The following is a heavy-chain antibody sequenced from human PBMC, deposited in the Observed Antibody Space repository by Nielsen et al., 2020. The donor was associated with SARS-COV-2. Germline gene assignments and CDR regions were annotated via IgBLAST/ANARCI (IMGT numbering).Heavy chain of an antibody. Sequence: GESLKISCQSSGFAFTNYWISWVRQMPGKGLEWMGRIDPGDSSIDYSPSFQGHVTISADKSISTAYLQWSSLKASDTAMYYCARTYSSWPRANYYYYGMDVWGQGTTVTVSS. D-gene: IGHD6-13*01. CDR3: ARTYSSWPRANYYYYGMDV. J-gene: IGHJ6*02. CDR1: GFAFTNYW. CDR2: IDPGDSSI. V-gene: IGHV5-10-1*01.